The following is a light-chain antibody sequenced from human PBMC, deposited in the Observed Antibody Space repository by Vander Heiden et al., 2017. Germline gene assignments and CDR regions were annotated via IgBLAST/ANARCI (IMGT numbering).Light chain of an antibody. Sequence: EIVMTQSPRSLSVSPGESASISCSSSQSLQHSSGFNYLDWYLQRPGQSPQLLIYLGSNRASGVPDRFSGSGSGRDFTLKISRVEAEDVGLYYCRQGLQTPITFGGGTKVEIK. CDR3: RQGLQTPIT. CDR2: LGS. V-gene: IGKV2-28*01. CDR1: QSLQHSSGFNY. J-gene: IGKJ4*01.